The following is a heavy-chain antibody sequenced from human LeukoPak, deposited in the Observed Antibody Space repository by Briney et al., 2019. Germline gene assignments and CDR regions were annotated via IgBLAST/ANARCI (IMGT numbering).Heavy chain of an antibody. CDR1: GGTFSSYA. J-gene: IGHJ5*02. CDR2: IIPIFGTA. D-gene: IGHD6-19*01. CDR3: ARGSGFGLVLNNWFDP. Sequence: VKVSCKASGGTFSSYAISWVRQAPGQGPEWMGWIIPIFGTANYAQKFQGRVTITADESTSTAYMELSSLRSEDTAVYYCARGSGFGLVLNNWFDPWGQGTLVTVSS. V-gene: IGHV1-69*01.